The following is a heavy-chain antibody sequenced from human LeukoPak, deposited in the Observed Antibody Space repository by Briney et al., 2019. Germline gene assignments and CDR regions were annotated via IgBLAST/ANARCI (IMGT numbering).Heavy chain of an antibody. V-gene: IGHV3-7*01. D-gene: IGHD1-26*01. J-gene: IGHJ4*02. CDR3: ARGSQSAFRPAETDY. Sequence: GGSLRLSCAASGFTFSGYWMNWVRQAPGKGLDWVANIREDGSEKYYVESVKGRFTIARDNAKNSLDLQMNSLRAEDTAVYYCARGSQSAFRPAETDYWGQGTLVTVSS. CDR1: GFTFSGYW. CDR2: IREDGSEK.